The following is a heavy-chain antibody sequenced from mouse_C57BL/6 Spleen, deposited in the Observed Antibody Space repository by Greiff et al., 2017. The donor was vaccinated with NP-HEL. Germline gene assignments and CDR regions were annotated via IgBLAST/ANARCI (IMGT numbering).Heavy chain of an antibody. CDR2: IDPEDGET. J-gene: IGHJ3*01. V-gene: IGHV14-2*01. CDR3: ARNPLYYYGSSPWCAY. CDR1: GFNIKDYY. Sequence: EVMLVESGAELVKPGASVKLSCTASGFNIKDYYMHWVKQRTEQGLEWIGRIDPEDGETKYAPKFQGKATITADTSSNTAYLQLSSLTSDDTAVYYCARNPLYYYGSSPWCAYWGQGTLVTGSA. D-gene: IGHD1-1*01.